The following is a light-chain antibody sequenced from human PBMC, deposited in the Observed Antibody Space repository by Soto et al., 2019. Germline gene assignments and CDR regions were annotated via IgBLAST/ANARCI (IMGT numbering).Light chain of an antibody. Sequence: DIQMTQSPSTLSASVGDRVTITCRASESISGWLAWYQQKPGKAPKLVIFKASTLESGVPSRFSGSGSGTEFTLSISSLQPADFATYFCQQYNSYPRTFGQGTQVEIK. CDR2: KAS. CDR1: ESISGW. V-gene: IGKV1-5*03. CDR3: QQYNSYPRT. J-gene: IGKJ1*01.